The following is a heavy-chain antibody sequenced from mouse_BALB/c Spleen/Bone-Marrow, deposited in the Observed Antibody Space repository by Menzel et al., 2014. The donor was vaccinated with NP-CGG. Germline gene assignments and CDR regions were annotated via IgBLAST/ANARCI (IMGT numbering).Heavy chain of an antibody. D-gene: IGHD1-1*01. J-gene: IGHJ3*01. CDR3: AREDGSSPFAY. Sequence: QVQLQQSGAELVRPGSSVKISCKASGYAFSSYWMNWVKQRPGQGLEWIGQIYPGDGDTNYNGKFKGKATLTAEKSSSTAYMQLSSLTSEDSAVYFCAREDGSSPFAYWGQGTLVTVSA. CDR2: IYPGDGDT. V-gene: IGHV1-80*01. CDR1: GYAFSSYW.